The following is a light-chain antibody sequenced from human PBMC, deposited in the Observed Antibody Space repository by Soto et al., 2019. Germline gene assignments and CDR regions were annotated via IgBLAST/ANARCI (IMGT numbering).Light chain of an antibody. Sequence: EIVLTQSPGTLSLSPGERATLSCRASQSVSSNVAWYQQKPGQAPRLLIYGASTRASGIPARFSGSGSGTEFTLTISSLQSEDFAVFYCQQCNNWPRTFGQGTKVDIK. CDR2: GAS. J-gene: IGKJ1*01. CDR1: QSVSSN. V-gene: IGKV3-15*01. CDR3: QQCNNWPRT.